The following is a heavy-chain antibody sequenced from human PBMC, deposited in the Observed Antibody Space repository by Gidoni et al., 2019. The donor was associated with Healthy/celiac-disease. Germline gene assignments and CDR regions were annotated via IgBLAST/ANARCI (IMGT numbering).Heavy chain of an antibody. J-gene: IGHJ3*02. D-gene: IGHD3-10*01. V-gene: IGHV3-30-3*01. CDR3: ARGKDGSGSWHAFDI. Sequence: VRQAPGKGLEWVAVISYDGSNKYYADSVKGRFTISRDNSKNTLYLQMNSLRAEDTAVYYCARGKDGSGSWHAFDIWGQGTMVTVSS. CDR2: ISYDGSNK.